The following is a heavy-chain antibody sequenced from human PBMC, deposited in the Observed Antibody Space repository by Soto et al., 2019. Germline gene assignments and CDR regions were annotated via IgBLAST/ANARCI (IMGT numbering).Heavy chain of an antibody. CDR2: INHSGST. D-gene: IGHD6-19*01. V-gene: IGHV4-34*01. J-gene: IGHJ6*02. CDR1: GGSFSGYY. CDR3: ARVPGTYSSGWPTYYYYGMDV. Sequence: PSETLSLTCAVYGGSFSGYYWSWIRQPPGKGLEWIGEINHSGSTNYNPSLKSRVTISVDTSKNQLSLKLSSVTAADTAVYYCARVPGTYSSGWPTYYYYGMDVWGQGTTVTVSS.